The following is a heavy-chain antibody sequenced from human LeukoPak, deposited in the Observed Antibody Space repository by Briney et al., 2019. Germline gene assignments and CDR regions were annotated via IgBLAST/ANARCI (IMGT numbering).Heavy chain of an antibody. J-gene: IGHJ6*02. D-gene: IGHD2-2*02. V-gene: IGHV3-30-3*01. CDR3: AREACSSTSCHTYYYGMDV. CDR1: GFTFSSYA. CDR2: ISYDGSNK. Sequence: PGGSLRLSCAASGFTFSSYAMHWVRQAPGKGLEWVAVISYDGSNKYYADSVKGRFTISRDNSKNTLYLQMNSLRAEDTAVYYCAREACSSTSCHTYYYGMDVWGQGTTVTVSS.